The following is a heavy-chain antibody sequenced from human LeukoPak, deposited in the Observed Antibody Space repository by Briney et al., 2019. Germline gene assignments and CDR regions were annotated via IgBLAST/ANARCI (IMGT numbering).Heavy chain of an antibody. Sequence: GGSLRLSCAASGFTVSSNEMSWVRQAPGKGLEWVSSISGGSTYYADSRKGRFTISRDNSKNTLRLQMNSLRAEDTAVYYCAKDRRPNSYRSRWLDYWGQGTLVTVSS. D-gene: IGHD6-13*01. J-gene: IGHJ4*02. CDR2: ISGGST. CDR1: GFTVSSNE. V-gene: IGHV3-38-3*01. CDR3: AKDRRPNSYRSRWLDY.